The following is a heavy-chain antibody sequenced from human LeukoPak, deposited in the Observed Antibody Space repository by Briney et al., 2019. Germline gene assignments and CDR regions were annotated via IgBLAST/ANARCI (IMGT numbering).Heavy chain of an antibody. J-gene: IGHJ3*02. CDR3: ARDIMGGSPVRAFDI. Sequence: GASVKVSCKASGGTFSSYAISWVRQAPGRGLEWMGIINPSGGSTSYAQKFQGRVTMTRDTSTSTVYMELSSLRSEDTAVYYCARDIMGGSPVRAFDIWGQGTMVTVSS. D-gene: IGHD2-15*01. CDR1: GGTFSSYA. CDR2: INPSGGST. V-gene: IGHV1-46*01.